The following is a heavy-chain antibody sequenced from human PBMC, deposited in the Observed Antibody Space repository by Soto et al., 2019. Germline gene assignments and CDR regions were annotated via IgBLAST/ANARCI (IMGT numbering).Heavy chain of an antibody. CDR1: GFTFSNYA. V-gene: IGHV3-30*18. CDR3: AKGHCATDCYSLDS. J-gene: IGHJ4*02. Sequence: GGSLRLSCPASGFTFSNYAINWVRQAPGKGLEWVALITYDGTYKYYADSVKGRFTISRDNSENTLFLQMASLRPEDTAVYYCAKGHCATDCYSLDSWGQGTLVTVSS. CDR2: ITYDGTYK. D-gene: IGHD2-21*02.